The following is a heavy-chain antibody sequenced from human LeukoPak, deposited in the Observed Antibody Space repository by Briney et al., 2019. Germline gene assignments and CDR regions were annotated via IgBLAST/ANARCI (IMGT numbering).Heavy chain of an antibody. CDR2: IKQDGSEK. V-gene: IGHV3-7*01. J-gene: IGHJ3*02. CDR3: ARDQGGYYDFWSGYPHDAFDI. D-gene: IGHD3-3*01. CDR1: GFTFSSYW. Sequence: QPGGSLRLSCAASGFTFSSYWMSWVRQAPGKGLEWVANIKQDGSEKYYVDSVKGRFTISRDNAKNSLYLQMNSLRAEDTAAYYCARDQGGYYDFWSGYPHDAFDIWGQGTMVTVSS.